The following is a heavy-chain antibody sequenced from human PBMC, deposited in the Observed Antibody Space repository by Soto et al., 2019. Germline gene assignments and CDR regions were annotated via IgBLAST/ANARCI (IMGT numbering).Heavy chain of an antibody. CDR3: ARAVGGECSSTSCYDDAFDI. CDR1: GGSFSGYY. Sequence: QVQLQQWGAGLLKPSETLSLTCAVYGGSFSGYYWSWIRQPPGKGLEWSGEINHSGSTNYNPSLKSRVTISVDTSKNQFSLKLSSVTAADTAVYYCARAVGGECSSTSCYDDAFDIWGQGTMVTVSS. J-gene: IGHJ3*02. V-gene: IGHV4-34*01. D-gene: IGHD2-2*01. CDR2: INHSGST.